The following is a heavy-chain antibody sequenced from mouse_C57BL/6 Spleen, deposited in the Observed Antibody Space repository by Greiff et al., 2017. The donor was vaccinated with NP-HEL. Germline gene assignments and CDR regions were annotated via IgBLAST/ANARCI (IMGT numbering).Heavy chain of an antibody. V-gene: IGHV1-54*01. CDR3: ARRVYYGSSYHYAMDY. Sequence: QVQLQQSGAELVRPGTSVKVSCKASGYAFTNYLIEWVKQRPGQGLEWIGVINPGSGGTNYNEKFKGKATLTADKSSSTAYMQLSSLTSEDSAVYCCARRVYYGSSYHYAMDYWGQGTSVTVSS. CDR1: GYAFTNYL. CDR2: INPGSGGT. D-gene: IGHD1-1*01. J-gene: IGHJ4*01.